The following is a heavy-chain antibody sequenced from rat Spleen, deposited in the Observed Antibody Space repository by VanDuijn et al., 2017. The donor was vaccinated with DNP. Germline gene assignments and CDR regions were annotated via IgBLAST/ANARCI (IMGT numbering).Heavy chain of an antibody. D-gene: IGHD1-4*01. CDR2: ISYDGGST. J-gene: IGHJ2*01. CDR1: GFTVSDYY. CDR3: ARHVLPLRVWDY. Sequence: EVQLVESGGGLVQPGRSLKLPCEVSGFTVSDYYMAWVRQAPTKGLGWVAYISYDGGSTYHGDSVKGRFTISRDIAKNTLYLQMNSLRSEDMATYYCARHVLPLRVWDYWGQGVMVTVSS. V-gene: IGHV5-22*01.